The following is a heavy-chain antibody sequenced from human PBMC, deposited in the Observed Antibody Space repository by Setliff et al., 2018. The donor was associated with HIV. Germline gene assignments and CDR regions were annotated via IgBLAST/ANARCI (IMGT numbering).Heavy chain of an antibody. CDR2: IWHDGSYE. CDR1: GFTFTNYG. D-gene: IGHD5-12*01. CDR3: AKDLRWLQSPLSNAFDV. J-gene: IGHJ3*01. V-gene: IGHV3-30*02. Sequence: PGGSLRLSCAASGFTFTNYGMHWVRQAPGKGLEWVAFIWHDGSYECYADSVKGRFTISRDNSKNTLYLQMNSLRAEDTAVYYCAKDLRWLQSPLSNAFDVWGQGTMVTVSS.